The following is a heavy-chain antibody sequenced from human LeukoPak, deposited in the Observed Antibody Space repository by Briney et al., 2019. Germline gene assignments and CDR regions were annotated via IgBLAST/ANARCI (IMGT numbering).Heavy chain of an antibody. V-gene: IGHV3-7*05. CDR3: TRMAGGLWDY. CDR1: GFTFSTYW. J-gene: IGHJ4*02. D-gene: IGHD5-24*01. Sequence: GGSLTLSCAASGFTFSTYWMTWVRQAPGKGLEWVANINEDGTEKDYADTVKGRFTISRDNAKNSLYLQLNSLRADDTAVYYCTRMAGGLWDYWGQGTLVTVSS. CDR2: INEDGTEK.